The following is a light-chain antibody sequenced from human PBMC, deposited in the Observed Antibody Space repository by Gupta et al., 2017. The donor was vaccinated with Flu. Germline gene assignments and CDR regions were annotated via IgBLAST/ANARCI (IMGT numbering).Light chain of an antibody. V-gene: IGKV1-39*01. J-gene: IGKJ1*01. CDR1: QNVYNF. CDR2: AAS. CDR3: HQTYSSPWT. Sequence: PSSLSASIGDRVTITCRASQNVYNFLNCYQQKPGQAPKLLSDAASILQSGVPARFIGSESGTDVTLPISSLRPEDFAEYYGHQTYSSPWTCVQGTKVEIK.